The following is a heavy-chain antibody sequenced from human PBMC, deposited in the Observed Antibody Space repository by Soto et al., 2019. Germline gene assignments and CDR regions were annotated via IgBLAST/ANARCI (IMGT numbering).Heavy chain of an antibody. Sequence: QVQLVQSGAEVKKPGSSVKVSCKASGGTFSSYAISWVRQAPGQGLEWMGGIIPIFGTANYAQKFQGRVTITADEATSTAYMELSSLRSEDTAVYYCARDRTYSRGWYPNYYYSGMDVWGQGTTVTVSS. V-gene: IGHV1-69*01. CDR3: ARDRTYSRGWYPNYYYSGMDV. J-gene: IGHJ6*02. CDR2: IIPIFGTA. CDR1: GGTFSSYA. D-gene: IGHD6-19*01.